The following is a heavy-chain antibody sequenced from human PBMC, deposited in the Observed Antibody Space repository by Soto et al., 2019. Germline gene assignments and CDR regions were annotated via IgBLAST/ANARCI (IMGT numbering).Heavy chain of an antibody. CDR1: GFTVSSNY. CDR2: IYSGGST. J-gene: IGHJ4*02. V-gene: IGHV3-66*01. Sequence: EVQLVESGGGLVQPGGSLRLSCAASGFTVSSNYMSWVRQAPGKGLEWVSVIYSGGSTYYADSVKGRFTISRDNSKNTLYLQMNSLRAEDTAMYYCARTYSSSWYWIDYWGQGTLVTVSS. CDR3: ARTYSSSWYWIDY. D-gene: IGHD6-13*01.